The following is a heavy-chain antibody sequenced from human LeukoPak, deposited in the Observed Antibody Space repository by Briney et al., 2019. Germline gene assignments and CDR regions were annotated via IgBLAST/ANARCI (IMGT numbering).Heavy chain of an antibody. CDR3: AKEEGRYCSGVSCNEGVIY. J-gene: IGHJ4*02. V-gene: IGHV3-30*02. CDR1: GFTFSSYG. Sequence: GGSLRLSCAASGFTFSSYGMHWVRQAPGKGLEWVAFIRYDGSNKYYADSVKGRFTISRDNSKNTLYLQMNSLRAEDTAVYYCAKEEGRYCSGVSCNEGVIYWGQGTLVSVSS. D-gene: IGHD2-15*01. CDR2: IRYDGSNK.